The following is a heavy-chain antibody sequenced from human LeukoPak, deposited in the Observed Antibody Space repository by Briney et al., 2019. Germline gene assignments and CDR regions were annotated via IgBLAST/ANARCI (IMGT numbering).Heavy chain of an antibody. CDR2: IYYSGST. CDR1: GGSISSYC. D-gene: IGHD1-26*01. CDR3: GGHLAVGSDAFDI. J-gene: IGHJ3*02. V-gene: IGHV4-59*08. Sequence: TASETLSLTCTVSGGSISSYCWSWIRQPPGKGLEWIGYIYYSGSTNYNPSLKSRVTISVDTSKNQFSLKLSSVTAADTAVYYCGGHLAVGSDAFDIWGQGTMVAVSS.